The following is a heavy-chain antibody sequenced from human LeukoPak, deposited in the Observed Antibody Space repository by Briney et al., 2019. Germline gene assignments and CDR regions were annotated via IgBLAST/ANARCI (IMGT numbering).Heavy chain of an antibody. Sequence: ASVKVSCKASGYTFTGYYMNWVRQAPGQGLEWMGWINPNSGGTNYAQKFQGRVTMARDTSISTAYMELSRLRSDDTAVYYCARGGATYQLPFYYFDYGGQGTLVTVSS. CDR3: ARGGATYQLPFYYFDY. CDR2: INPNSGGT. CDR1: GYTFTGYY. V-gene: IGHV1-2*02. J-gene: IGHJ4*02. D-gene: IGHD2-2*01.